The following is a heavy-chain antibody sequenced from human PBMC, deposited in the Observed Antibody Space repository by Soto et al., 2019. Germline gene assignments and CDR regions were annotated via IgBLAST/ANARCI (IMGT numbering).Heavy chain of an antibody. CDR3: ARRGPWLVPEMGGVDYYGMDV. V-gene: IGHV5-51*01. J-gene: IGHJ6*02. D-gene: IGHD6-19*01. Sequence: PGESLKNSCKGSGYRFTNYWIGWVRQMPGKGLEWMGIIYPGDSDTRYSPSFQGQVTISADKSINTAYLQWSSLKASDTAMYYCARRGPWLVPEMGGVDYYGMDVWGQGTTVTVSS. CDR2: IYPGDSDT. CDR1: GYRFTNYW.